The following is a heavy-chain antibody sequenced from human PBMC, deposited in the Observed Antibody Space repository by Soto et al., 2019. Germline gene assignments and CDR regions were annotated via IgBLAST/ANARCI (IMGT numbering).Heavy chain of an antibody. V-gene: IGHV4-34*01. CDR1: GGSFSGYY. Sequence: PETLSLTSAVSGGSFSGYYWSWIRQPPGKGLEWIGEINHSGSTNYNPSLKSRVTISVDTSKNQFSLKLSSVTAADTAVYYCAIEGSGWSIDYWCQGTLGSVS. CDR2: INHSGST. CDR3: AIEGSGWSIDY. J-gene: IGHJ4*02. D-gene: IGHD6-19*01.